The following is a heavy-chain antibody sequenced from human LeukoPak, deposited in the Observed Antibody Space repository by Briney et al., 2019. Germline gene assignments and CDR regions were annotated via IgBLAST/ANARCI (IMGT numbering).Heavy chain of an antibody. D-gene: IGHD2-15*01. CDR2: MNPNSGNT. CDR1: GYTFTSYD. Sequence: ASVKVSCKASGYTFTSYDINWVRQATGQGLEWMGWMNPNSGNTGYAQKFQGRVTMTRNTSISTAYMELSSLRSEDTAVYYCARENCSGGSCYSIYYYYYMDIWGQGTMVTVSS. CDR3: ARENCSGGSCYSIYYYYYMDI. V-gene: IGHV1-8*01. J-gene: IGHJ3*02.